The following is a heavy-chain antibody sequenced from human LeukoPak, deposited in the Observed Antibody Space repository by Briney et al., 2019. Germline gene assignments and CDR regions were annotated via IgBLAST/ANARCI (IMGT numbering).Heavy chain of an antibody. CDR2: ISYDGSNK. V-gene: IGHV3-30-3*01. CDR3: ARDDRDLTTVVTPTLGY. CDR1: GFTFSSYA. J-gene: IGHJ4*02. Sequence: GGSLRLSCAASGFTFSSYAMHWVRQAPGKGLEWVAVISYDGSNKYYADSVKGRFTISRDNSKNTLYLQMNSLRAEDTAVYYCARDDRDLTTVVTPTLGYWGQGTLVTVSS. D-gene: IGHD4-23*01.